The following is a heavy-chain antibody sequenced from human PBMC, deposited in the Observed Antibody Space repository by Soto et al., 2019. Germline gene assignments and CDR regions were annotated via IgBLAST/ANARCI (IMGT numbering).Heavy chain of an antibody. J-gene: IGHJ4*02. CDR3: CGYSHPNFDY. CDR1: GGSISSGGYY. CDR2: IYYSGST. D-gene: IGHD3-22*01. V-gene: IGHV4-31*03. Sequence: SETLSLTCTVSGGSISSGGYYWSWIRQHPGKGLEWIGYIYYSGSTYYNPSLKSRVTISVDTSKNQFSLKLSSVTAADTAVYYCCGYSHPNFDYWGQGTLVTVSS.